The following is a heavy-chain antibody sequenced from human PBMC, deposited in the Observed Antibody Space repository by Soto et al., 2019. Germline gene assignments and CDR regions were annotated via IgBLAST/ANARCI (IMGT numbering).Heavy chain of an antibody. D-gene: IGHD6-13*01. V-gene: IGHV4-59*01. CDR2: IYYIGST. Sequence: PSETLSLTCTVSCGSISSYYGSRLRQPPGKGLEWIAYIYYIGSTTYHPSLKSRVTISVDTSKNQFSLRLSSVTAADTAVYYCARGGYMKVDWFDPWGQGTLVTVSS. CDR3: ARGGYMKVDWFDP. CDR1: CGSISSYY. J-gene: IGHJ5*02.